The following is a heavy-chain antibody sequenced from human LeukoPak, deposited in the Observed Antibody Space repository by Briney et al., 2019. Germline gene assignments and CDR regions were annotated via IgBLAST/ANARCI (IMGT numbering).Heavy chain of an antibody. CDR2: ISYDGSNK. V-gene: IGHV3-30-3*01. CDR3: ARDRWEWELRTGWFDP. CDR1: GFTFSSYA. D-gene: IGHD1-26*01. J-gene: IGHJ5*02. Sequence: GGSLRLSCAASGFTFSSYAMHWVRQAPGKGLEWVAVISYDGSNKYYADSVKGRFTISRDNSKNTLYLQMNSLRAEDTAVYYCARDRWEWELRTGWFDPWGQGTLVTVSS.